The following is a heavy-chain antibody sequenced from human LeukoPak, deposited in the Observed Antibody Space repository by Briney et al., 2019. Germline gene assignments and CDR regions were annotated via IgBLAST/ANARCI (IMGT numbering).Heavy chain of an antibody. CDR1: GFTFSGYI. J-gene: IGHJ4*02. V-gene: IGHV3-48*01. Sequence: GGSLRLSCAASGFTFSGYIMNWVRQAPGKGLEWVSFIGTSGNTIYYADSAKGRFTISRDNSKNTLYLQMNSLRAEDTAVYYCARAVRGYYFDYWGQGTLVTVSS. D-gene: IGHD1-26*01. CDR3: ARAVRGYYFDY. CDR2: IGTSGNTI.